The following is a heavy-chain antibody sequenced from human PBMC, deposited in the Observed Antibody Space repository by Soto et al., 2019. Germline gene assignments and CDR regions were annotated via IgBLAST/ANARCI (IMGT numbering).Heavy chain of an antibody. J-gene: IGHJ4*02. CDR3: ARQSKDDFWSGYHFDY. CDR1: DGYSSGYD. D-gene: IGHD3-3*01. Sequence: PSETKCVTSTVADGYSSGYDGSWIRQPPGKGLEWIGYIYYSGSTNYNPSLKSRVTISVDTSKNQFSLKLSSVTAADTAVYYCARQSKDDFWSGYHFDYWGQGTLVTVSS. CDR2: IYYSGST. V-gene: IGHV4-59*08.